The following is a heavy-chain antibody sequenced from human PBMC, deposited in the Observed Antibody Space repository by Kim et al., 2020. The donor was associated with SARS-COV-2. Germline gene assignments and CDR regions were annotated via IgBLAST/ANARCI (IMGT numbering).Heavy chain of an antibody. CDR1: GLTFSSYA. J-gene: IGHJ4*02. V-gene: IGHV3-23*01. Sequence: GGSLRLSCVASGLTFSSYAMNWVRQAPGRGLEWVSLISGNGGEKYYADSVKGRFTISRDNSKNTLFLKMNSLRAEDTAIYYCAKGGVTAVRRARFEYWGRGPPVTFS. CDR2: ISGNGGEK. D-gene: IGHD6-25*01. CDR3: AKGGVTAVRRARFEY.